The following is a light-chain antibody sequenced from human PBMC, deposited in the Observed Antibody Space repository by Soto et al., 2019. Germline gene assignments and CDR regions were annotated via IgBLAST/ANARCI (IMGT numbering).Light chain of an antibody. CDR2: LNSDGSH. CDR1: SGHSRYA. V-gene: IGLV4-69*01. Sequence: QLVLPQSPSASASLGASVKLTCTLSSGHSRYAIAWHQQQPEKGPRYLMKLNSDGSHSKGDGIPDRFSGSSSGAERYLTISSLQSEDEADYYCQTLGTGIHVVFGGGTKVTVL. J-gene: IGLJ2*01. CDR3: QTLGTGIHVV.